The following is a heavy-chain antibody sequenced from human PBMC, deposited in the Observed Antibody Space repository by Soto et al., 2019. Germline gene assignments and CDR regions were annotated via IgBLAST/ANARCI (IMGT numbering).Heavy chain of an antibody. V-gene: IGHV3-23*01. CDR3: ARGSSFDY. Sequence: EVQLLESGGGLVQPGGSLRLSCAASGFTFSTSPMSWVRQAPGKGLEWVSSISGSGGSTYYADSVKGRFTISRDNSKNTLSVQMTTLTAEDTAVYYCARGSSFDYWGQGTLVTVSS. J-gene: IGHJ4*02. CDR2: ISGSGGST. D-gene: IGHD3-10*01. CDR1: GFTFSTSP.